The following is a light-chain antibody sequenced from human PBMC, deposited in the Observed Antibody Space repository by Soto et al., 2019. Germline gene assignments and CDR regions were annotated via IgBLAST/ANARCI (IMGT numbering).Light chain of an antibody. J-gene: IGLJ3*02. CDR3: CSFTTSSTWL. CDR1: GSNIGAGYD. V-gene: IGLV1-40*01. Sequence: QSVLTQPPSVSGAPGQRVTLSCTGSGSNIGAGYDVDWYQHLPSTAPKVLIYGNTNRPSGVPDRFSGSKSGTSASLAITGLQAEDEADYYCCSFTTSSTWLFGGGTKLTVL. CDR2: GNT.